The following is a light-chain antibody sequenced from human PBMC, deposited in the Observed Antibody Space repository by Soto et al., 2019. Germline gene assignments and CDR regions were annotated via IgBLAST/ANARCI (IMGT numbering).Light chain of an antibody. CDR2: EVS. V-gene: IGLV2-14*01. CDR1: SSDVGGYNY. CDR3: SSYTSSSTPVL. Sequence: QSALTQPASVSGSPGQSITISCTGTSSDVGGYNYVSWYQQFPGKAPKLMIYEVSNRPLGVSNRFSGSKSGNTASLTISGLQAEDEADYYCSSYTSSSTPVLFGGGTKLTVL. J-gene: IGLJ2*01.